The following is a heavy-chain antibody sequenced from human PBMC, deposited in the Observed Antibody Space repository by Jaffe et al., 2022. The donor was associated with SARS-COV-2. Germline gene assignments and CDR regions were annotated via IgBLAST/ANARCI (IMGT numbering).Heavy chain of an antibody. CDR2: IYYSGST. J-gene: IGHJ6*02. D-gene: IGHD6-19*01. Sequence: QVQLQESGPGLVKPSETLSLTCTVSGGSISSYYWSWIRQPPGKGLEWIGYIYYSGSTNYNPSLKSRVTISVDTSKNQFSLKLSSVTAADTAVYYCARQQAVAGSLYSEYYYYGMDVWGQGTTVTVSS. V-gene: IGHV4-59*08. CDR1: GGSISSYY. CDR3: ARQQAVAGSLYSEYYYYGMDV.